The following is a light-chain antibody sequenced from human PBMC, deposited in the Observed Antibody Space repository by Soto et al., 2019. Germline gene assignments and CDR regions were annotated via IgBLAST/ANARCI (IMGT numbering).Light chain of an antibody. CDR3: LIYYGAAVV. V-gene: IGLV7-43*01. CDR2: RTS. J-gene: IGLJ2*01. CDR1: TVPVTIDYY. Sequence: QTVVTQEPSLTVSPGGTVTLTCASSTVPVTIDYYPNWFQQKLGQAPRALIYRTSKKHSWTPARFSGSLRRGKAALTLSGLQAEYESDYDCLIYYGAAVVFGGGTKLTVL.